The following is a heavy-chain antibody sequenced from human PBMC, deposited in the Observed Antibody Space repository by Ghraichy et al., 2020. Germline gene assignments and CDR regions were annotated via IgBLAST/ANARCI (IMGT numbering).Heavy chain of an antibody. D-gene: IGHD3-16*01. CDR3: ATLGSASTADY. CDR2: INSDGSST. Sequence: ETLRLSCAVSGFTFSSYWMHWVRQAPGKGLVWVSRINSDGSSTSYADSVKGRFTISRDNAKNTLYLQMNSLRAEDTAVYYCATLGSASTADYWGQGTLVTVSS. J-gene: IGHJ4*02. V-gene: IGHV3-74*01. CDR1: GFTFSSYW.